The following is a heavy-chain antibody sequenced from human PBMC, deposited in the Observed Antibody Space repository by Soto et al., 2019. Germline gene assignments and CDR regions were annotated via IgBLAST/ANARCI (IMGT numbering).Heavy chain of an antibody. CDR1: GGSISSGGYS. D-gene: IGHD3-22*01. CDR3: ARERLGAFDI. Sequence: PSETLSLTGAVSGGSISSGGYSWGWLRQPPGKGLVWIGYIYHSGSTYYNPDLKSPVTIAVDKSKNHFSLKLVTVTAVATAEYYCARERLGAFDIWGQGTMVTVSS. V-gene: IGHV4-30-2*01. CDR2: IYHSGST. J-gene: IGHJ3*02.